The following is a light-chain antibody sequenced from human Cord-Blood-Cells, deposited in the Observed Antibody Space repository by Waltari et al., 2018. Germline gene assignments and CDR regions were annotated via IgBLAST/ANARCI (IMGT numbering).Light chain of an antibody. CDR1: QRISSW. CDR2: KAS. J-gene: IGKJ1*01. V-gene: IGKV1-5*03. CDR3: QQYNSYWT. Sequence: DIQMTQSPSTLSASVGDRVTLTCRASQRISSWLAWSQQKPGKAPKLLIYKASSLESGVPSRFSGSGSGTEFTLTISSLQPDDFATYYCQQYNSYWTFGQGTKVEIK.